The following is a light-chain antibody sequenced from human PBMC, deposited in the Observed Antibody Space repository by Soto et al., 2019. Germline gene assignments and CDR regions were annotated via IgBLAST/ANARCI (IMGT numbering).Light chain of an antibody. V-gene: IGKV1-33*01. CDR2: DAS. CDR1: QDINIY. CDR3: QQYDILPIT. J-gene: IGKJ5*01. Sequence: SQTTQSPSSPFASVGDRVTITCQATQDINIYLNWYQQKPGKAPNLLIYDASNLEIGVPSRFSGSGSGTHFTFTISSLKTEDIGTYYCQQYDILPITFGRGTRLEIK.